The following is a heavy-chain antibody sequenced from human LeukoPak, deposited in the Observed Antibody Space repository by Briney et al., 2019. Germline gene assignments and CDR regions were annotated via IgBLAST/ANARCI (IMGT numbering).Heavy chain of an antibody. CDR1: GYY. Sequence: ASVKVSCKASGYYMHWVRQAPGQGLEWMGWINPNSGGTKYGQKFQGRVTMTRDTSISTAYMELSRLRSDDTAVYYCARGKSATAPDSNWYLDLWGRGTLVTVSS. CDR3: ARGKSATAPDSNWYLDL. CDR2: INPNSGGT. D-gene: IGHD6-13*01. V-gene: IGHV1-2*02. J-gene: IGHJ2*01.